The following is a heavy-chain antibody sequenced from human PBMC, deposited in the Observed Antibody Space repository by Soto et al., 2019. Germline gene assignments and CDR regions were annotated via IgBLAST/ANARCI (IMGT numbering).Heavy chain of an antibody. CDR1: GGAISGYY. CDR2: IYSSGST. J-gene: IGHJ5*02. D-gene: IGHD3-3*01. CDR3: ARGQRFSDWFDP. V-gene: IGHV4-4*07. Sequence: SETLSLTCTVSGGAISGYYWTWTRQPAGKGLEWIGRIYSSGSTKYNPSLKSRVTMSLDTSTNQFSLRLTSVTAADTAVYYCARGQRFSDWFDPWGQGTLVTVSS.